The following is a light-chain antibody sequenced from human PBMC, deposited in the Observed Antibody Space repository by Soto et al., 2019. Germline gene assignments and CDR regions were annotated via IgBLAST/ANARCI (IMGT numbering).Light chain of an antibody. V-gene: IGKV3-20*01. CDR1: ENVYGN. CDR2: GAF. Sequence: EIVMTQSPVTLSVSPGEGASLSCRASENVYGNVAWYQQKPGQAPRFLIYGAFSRATGIPDRFSGSGSGTDFTLTISRLEPEDFAVYYCQLYGASPKYTFGQGT. J-gene: IGKJ2*01. CDR3: QLYGASPKYT.